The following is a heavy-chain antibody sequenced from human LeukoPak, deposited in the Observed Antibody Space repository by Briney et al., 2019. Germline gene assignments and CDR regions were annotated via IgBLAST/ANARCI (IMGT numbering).Heavy chain of an antibody. CDR2: ISGSGGST. D-gene: IGHD5-18*01. V-gene: IGHV3-23*01. J-gene: IGHJ4*02. CDR3: AKGILWLPDY. CDR1: GCTFSSYA. Sequence: PGGSLRLSCAASGCTFSSYAMSWVRQAPGKGREGVSAISGSGGSTYYADSVKGRFTISRDNSKNTLYLQMNSLRAEDTAVYYCAKGILWLPDYWGQGTLVTVSS.